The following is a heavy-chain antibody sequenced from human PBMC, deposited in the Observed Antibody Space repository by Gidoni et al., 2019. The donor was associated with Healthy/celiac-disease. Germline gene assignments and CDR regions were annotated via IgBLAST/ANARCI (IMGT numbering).Heavy chain of an antibody. J-gene: IGHJ4*02. CDR1: GYTFTSYG. CDR2: ISAYHGNT. Sequence: QVQLVQSGAEVKKPGASVKVSCKASGYTFTSYGISWVRQAPGQGLEWMGWISAYHGNTNYAPKLQGRVTMTTDTSTSTADMELRSLRSDDTAVYYCARDLGTPGLLGIDYWGQGTLVTVSS. CDR3: ARDLGTPGLLGIDY. D-gene: IGHD3-16*01. V-gene: IGHV1-18*01.